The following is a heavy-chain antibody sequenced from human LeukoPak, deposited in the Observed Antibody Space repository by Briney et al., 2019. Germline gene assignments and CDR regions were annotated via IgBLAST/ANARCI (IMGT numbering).Heavy chain of an antibody. CDR2: IYYSGST. CDR1: GGSISSYY. V-gene: IGHV4-59*01. J-gene: IGHJ3*02. Sequence: PSETLSLTCTVSGGSISSYYWSWIRQPPGKGLEWIGYIYYSGSTNYNPSLKSRVTISVDTSKNQFSLKLSSVTAADTAVYYCASWEGATRRDAFDIWGQGTMVTVSS. CDR3: ASWEGATRRDAFDI. D-gene: IGHD1-26*01.